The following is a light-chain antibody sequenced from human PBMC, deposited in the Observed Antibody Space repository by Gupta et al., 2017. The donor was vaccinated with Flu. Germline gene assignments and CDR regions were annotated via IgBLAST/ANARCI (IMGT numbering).Light chain of an antibody. CDR1: SSDVGGYDN. CDR3: SSYTSTNTVVV. Sequence: TSCTGTSSDVGGYDNVSWYQQHPGKAPNLILFEVSRRPGGISDRFSGSKSGNTASLTISGLLAEDEAFYYCSSYTSTNTVVVFGGGTKLTVL. V-gene: IGLV2-14*01. J-gene: IGLJ2*01. CDR2: EVS.